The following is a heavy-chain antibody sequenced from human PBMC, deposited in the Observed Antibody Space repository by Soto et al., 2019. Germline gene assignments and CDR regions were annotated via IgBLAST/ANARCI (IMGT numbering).Heavy chain of an antibody. Sequence: QVELVQSGAEVKKPGASVKVSCKVSGYTLTELSMHWVRQAPGKGLEWMRVFDAEDGAASYAQNFQGRVTMTVDTSTDTAYMEVTSLRSEDTAVYYCATDLFPDYADAWVTFRPADYWGQGTQVTVSS. CDR3: ATDLFPDYADAWVTFRPADY. D-gene: IGHD3-16*02. CDR2: FDAEDGAA. CDR1: GYTLTELS. J-gene: IGHJ4*02. V-gene: IGHV1-24*01.